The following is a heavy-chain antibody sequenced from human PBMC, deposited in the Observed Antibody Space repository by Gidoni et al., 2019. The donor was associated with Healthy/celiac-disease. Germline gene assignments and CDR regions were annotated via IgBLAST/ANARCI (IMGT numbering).Heavy chain of an antibody. D-gene: IGHD3-3*01. Sequence: GREWIGESNHSGSTNYNPSLKRRVTISVDTSKNQFSLKLSSVTAAETAVYYCARGAVDSAFWSGYYYYYYYYMDVWGKGTTVTVSS. CDR3: ARGAVDSAFWSGYYYYYYYYMDV. CDR2: SNHSGST. J-gene: IGHJ6*03. V-gene: IGHV4-34*01.